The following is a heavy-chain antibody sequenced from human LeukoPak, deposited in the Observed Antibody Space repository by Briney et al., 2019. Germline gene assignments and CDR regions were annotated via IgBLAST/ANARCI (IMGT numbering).Heavy chain of an antibody. CDR1: GFTFSTYA. V-gene: IGHV3-23*01. Sequence: GGSLRLSCAASGFTFSTYAMSWGRQAPGEGLEWGSTFAISGNTYYADSVKGRFTISRDNSKNTLSLQMNSLRAEDTAVYYCAKRIGRVGPTSSHYFESWGQGTLVTVSP. D-gene: IGHD4-11*01. CDR3: AKRIGRVGPTSSHYFES. CDR2: FAISGNT. J-gene: IGHJ4*02.